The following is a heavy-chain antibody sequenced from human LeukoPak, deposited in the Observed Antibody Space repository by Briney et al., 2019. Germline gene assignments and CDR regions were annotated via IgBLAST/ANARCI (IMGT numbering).Heavy chain of an antibody. D-gene: IGHD3-22*01. J-gene: IGHJ4*02. Sequence: SETLSXXCAXYGXXFSGYYWXWIRQPPGKGLEWXGEINHSGSTNYNPSLKSRVTISVDTSKNQFSLKLSSVTAADTAVYYCARSRREYYYDSSGYYFDYWGQGTLVTVSS. CDR3: ARSRREYYYDSSGYYFDY. V-gene: IGHV4-34*01. CDR2: INHSGST. CDR1: GXXFSGYY.